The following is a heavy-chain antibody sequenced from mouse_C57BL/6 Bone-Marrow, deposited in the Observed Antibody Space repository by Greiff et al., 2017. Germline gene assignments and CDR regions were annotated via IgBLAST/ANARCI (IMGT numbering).Heavy chain of an antibody. J-gene: IGHJ4*01. CDR1: GFSFNTYA. CDR3: VRPAYYSNYALAMDY. Sequence: EVKLVESGGGLVQPKGSLKLSCAASGFSFNTYAMNWVRQAPGKGLEWVARIRSKSNNYATYYADSVKDRFTISRDDSESMLYLQMNNLKTEDTAMYYCVRPAYYSNYALAMDYWGQGTSVTVSS. V-gene: IGHV10-1*01. CDR2: IRSKSNNYAT. D-gene: IGHD2-5*01.